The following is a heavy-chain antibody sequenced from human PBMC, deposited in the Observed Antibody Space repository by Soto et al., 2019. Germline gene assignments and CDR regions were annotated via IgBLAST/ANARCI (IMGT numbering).Heavy chain of an antibody. Sequence: ASVKVSCKASGYDFTAYDINWVRQASERGLEWLGWMNPINGAKGIARRFQGRSSMTRNTATNTAYLELTSLISDDTAVYYCGRGPSPRAPAGGTPYYYAMDVWGQGTTVTVSS. D-gene: IGHD6-13*01. J-gene: IGHJ6*02. CDR1: GYDFTAYD. CDR3: GRGPSPRAPAGGTPYYYAMDV. V-gene: IGHV1-8*02. CDR2: MNPINGAK.